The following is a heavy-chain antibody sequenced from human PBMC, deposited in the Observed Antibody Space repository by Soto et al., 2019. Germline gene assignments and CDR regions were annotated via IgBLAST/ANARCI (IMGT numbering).Heavy chain of an antibody. CDR2: VHDSWGP. CDR1: GGSISSYY. CDR3: ARQGFGALHGLVDV. D-gene: IGHD3-10*01. J-gene: IGHJ6*02. V-gene: IGHV4-59*08. Sequence: QVPLQESGPGLVKPSETLSLSCTVSGGSISSYYWSWIRQTPGKGLEWIGYVHDSWGPNYNPSLNRRVAISLDTSKSPFSLRLTSVTATDTAGYYCARQGFGALHGLVDVWAQGTTVTVSS.